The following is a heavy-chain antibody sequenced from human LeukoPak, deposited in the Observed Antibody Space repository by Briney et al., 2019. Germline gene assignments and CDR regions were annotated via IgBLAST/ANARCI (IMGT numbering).Heavy chain of an antibody. CDR2: INSDGSST. CDR1: GFTFSSYW. Sequence: GGSLRLSCAASGFTFSSYWMPWVRQAPGKGLVWVSRINSDGSSTSYADSVKGRFTISRDNAKNTLYLQMNSLRAEDTAVYYCASLDGIAAAGTEDWFDPWGQGTLVTVSS. CDR3: ASLDGIAAAGTEDWFDP. J-gene: IGHJ5*02. V-gene: IGHV3-74*01. D-gene: IGHD6-13*01.